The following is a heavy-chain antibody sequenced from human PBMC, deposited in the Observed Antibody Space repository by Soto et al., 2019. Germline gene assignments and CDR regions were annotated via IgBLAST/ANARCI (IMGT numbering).Heavy chain of an antibody. CDR3: AALGSTTYDSSGYYYPAGFDY. D-gene: IGHD3-22*01. CDR1: GGSFSGYY. Sequence: PSETLSLTCAVYGGSFSGYYWSWIRQPPGKGLEWIGEINHSGSTNYNPSLKSRVTISVDTSKNQFSLKLSSVTAADTAVYYCAALGSTTYDSSGYYYPAGFDYWAQGTLVTVS. V-gene: IGHV4-34*01. CDR2: INHSGST. J-gene: IGHJ4*02.